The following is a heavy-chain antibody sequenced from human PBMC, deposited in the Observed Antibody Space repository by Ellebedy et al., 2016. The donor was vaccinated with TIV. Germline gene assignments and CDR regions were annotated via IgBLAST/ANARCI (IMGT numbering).Heavy chain of an antibody. J-gene: IGHJ3*02. CDR1: GFTFNSYW. CDR3: ATDGSYGDYRSPAHAFVI. Sequence: GESLKISCAASGFTFNSYWMTWVRQAPGKSLEWVANINLDGTDKYYVDSLKGRFTISRDNAKNSLYLQMNSLRVEDTSVYYCATDGSYGDYRSPAHAFVIWGQGTLVTVSS. D-gene: IGHD4-17*01. CDR2: INLDGTDK. V-gene: IGHV3-7*01.